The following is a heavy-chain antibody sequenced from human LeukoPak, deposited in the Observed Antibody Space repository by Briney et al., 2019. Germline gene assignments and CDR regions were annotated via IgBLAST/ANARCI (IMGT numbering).Heavy chain of an antibody. Sequence: ASVKVSCKASGGTFSSYAISWVRQAPGQGLEWMGWINPNSGGTNYAQKFQGRVTMTRDTSISTAYMELSRLRSDDTAVYYCARDSGSYYGSFDYWGQGTLVTVSS. V-gene: IGHV1-2*02. CDR2: INPNSGGT. D-gene: IGHD1-26*01. J-gene: IGHJ4*02. CDR3: ARDSGSYYGSFDY. CDR1: GGTFSSYA.